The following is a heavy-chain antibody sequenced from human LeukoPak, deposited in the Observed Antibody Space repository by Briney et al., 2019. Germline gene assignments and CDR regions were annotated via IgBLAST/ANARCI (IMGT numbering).Heavy chain of an antibody. D-gene: IGHD3-22*01. CDR1: GYTFTSYA. Sequence: ASVKVSCKASGYTFTSYAMHWVRQAPGQRLEWMGWINAGNGNTKYSQKFQGRVTITRDTSASTASMELSSLRSEDTAVYYCARENYDSSGYESAFDIWGQGTMVTVSS. J-gene: IGHJ3*02. CDR2: INAGNGNT. CDR3: ARENYDSSGYESAFDI. V-gene: IGHV1-3*01.